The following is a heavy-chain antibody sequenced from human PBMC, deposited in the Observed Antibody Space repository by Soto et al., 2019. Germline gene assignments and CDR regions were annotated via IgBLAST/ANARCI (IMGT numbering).Heavy chain of an antibody. CDR1: GGSFSGYY. V-gene: IGHV4-59*08. Sequence: QVQLQESGPGLVKPSETLSLTCTVSGGSFSGYYWSWIRQSPGNLMEWIGCISYSGSTNYKPPLKSRVTISIDTSKNEFSLKVTSVTAADTAVYYCARLSRGYSAYDYDYWGQGSLVTVSS. D-gene: IGHD5-12*01. J-gene: IGHJ4*02. CDR3: ARLSRGYSAYDYDY. CDR2: ISYSGST.